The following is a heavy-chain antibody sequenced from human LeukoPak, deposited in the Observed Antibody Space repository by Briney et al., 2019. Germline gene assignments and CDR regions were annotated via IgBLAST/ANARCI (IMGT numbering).Heavy chain of an antibody. D-gene: IGHD6-13*01. J-gene: IGHJ3*02. CDR1: GFTFSTYG. V-gene: IGHV3-33*01. CDR3: VGELLTAAGTIGAFDI. Sequence: GESLRLSCAASGFTFSTYGMHWVRQAPGKGLEWVAVIWPNGSNKYHADSVKGRFTISRDNSKSTLFLQMSSLAAEDTAVYYCVGELLTAAGTIGAFDIWGRGTMVTVSS. CDR2: IWPNGSNK.